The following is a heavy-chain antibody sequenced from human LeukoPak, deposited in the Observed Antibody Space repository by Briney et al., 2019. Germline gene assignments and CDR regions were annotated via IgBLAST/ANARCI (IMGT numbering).Heavy chain of an antibody. CDR1: GGSISSGGYY. CDR3: ATMVGSYFDY. CDR2: IYYSGST. Sequence: SETLSLTCTVSGGSISSGGYYWSWIRQHPGKGLEWIGYIYYSGSTYYNPSLKSRVTMSVDTSENQFSLKLNSVTAADTAVYYCATMVGSYFDYWSQGTLVTVSS. V-gene: IGHV4-31*03. D-gene: IGHD3-10*01. J-gene: IGHJ4*02.